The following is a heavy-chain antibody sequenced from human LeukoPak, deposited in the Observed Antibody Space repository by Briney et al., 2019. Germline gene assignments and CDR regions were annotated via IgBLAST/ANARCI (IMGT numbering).Heavy chain of an antibody. D-gene: IGHD5-18*01. CDR2: VGTSADT. Sequence: GGSLRLSCLASGFTFSSYAMDWVRQAPGQGLQWVSAVGTSADTYYADSVKGRFTISRDNSKNTLYLQMNSLRAEDTAIYYCATYRQELLPFESWGQGTLVTVSS. V-gene: IGHV3-23*01. CDR1: GFTFSSYA. J-gene: IGHJ4*02. CDR3: ATYRQELLPFES.